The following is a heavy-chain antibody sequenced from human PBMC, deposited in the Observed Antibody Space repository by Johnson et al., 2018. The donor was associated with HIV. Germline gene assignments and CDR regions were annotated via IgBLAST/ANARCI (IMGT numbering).Heavy chain of an antibody. CDR2: IQKDGSEK. Sequence: MQLVESGGGLVQPGGSLRLSCAASGFALSNYWMNWVRQAHGKGLEWVADIQKDGSEKYYGASVKGRFTISRDNSKNPLDLQLNSLRADDTAVYSGARDRFGDSDAFDIWGQGTMVTVSS. J-gene: IGHJ3*02. CDR3: ARDRFGDSDAFDI. V-gene: IGHV3-7*01. D-gene: IGHD4-17*01. CDR1: GFALSNYW.